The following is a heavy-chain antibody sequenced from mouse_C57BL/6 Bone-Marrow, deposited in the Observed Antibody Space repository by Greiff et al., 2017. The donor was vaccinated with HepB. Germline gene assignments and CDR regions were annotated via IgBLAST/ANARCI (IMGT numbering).Heavy chain of an antibody. CDR3: ARRVEDYYGNYGFAY. CDR1: GYTFTSYW. Sequence: VQLQQPGAELVRPGSSVKLSCKASGYTFTSYWMHWVKQRPIQGLEWIGNIDPSDSETHYNQKFKDKATLTVDQSSSTSYMQLSSLTSEDSAVYYCARRVEDYYGNYGFAYWGQGTLVTVSA. J-gene: IGHJ3*01. V-gene: IGHV1-52*01. D-gene: IGHD2-1*01. CDR2: IDPSDSET.